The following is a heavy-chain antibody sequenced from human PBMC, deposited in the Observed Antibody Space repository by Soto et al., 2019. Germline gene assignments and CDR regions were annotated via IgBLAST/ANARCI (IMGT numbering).Heavy chain of an antibody. J-gene: IGHJ1*01. CDR1: GFTFSSYA. D-gene: IGHD6-13*01. CDR3: AKERDEQLVTEYFQH. CDR2: ISGSGGST. Sequence: GGSLRLSCAASGFTFSSYAMSWVRQAPGKGLEWVSAISGSGGSTYYADSVKGRFTISRDNSKNTLYLQMNSLRAEDTAVYYCAKERDEQLVTEYFQHWSQGTLVTAPQ. V-gene: IGHV3-23*01.